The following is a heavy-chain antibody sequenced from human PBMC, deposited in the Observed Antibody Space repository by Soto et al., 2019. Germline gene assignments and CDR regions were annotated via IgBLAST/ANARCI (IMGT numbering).Heavy chain of an antibody. D-gene: IGHD6-19*01. Sequence: EVQLVESGGDLVQPGGSLRLSCAASGFTFNNFWMSWVRQTPGRGLEWVANMNQDGSEKYYLDSVRGRFTISRDNAKNSLSLQINSLRAEDTAVYYCAKDASGWSVTWGQGTPVIVSS. J-gene: IGHJ5*02. CDR1: GFTFNNFW. CDR2: MNQDGSEK. CDR3: AKDASGWSVT. V-gene: IGHV3-7*04.